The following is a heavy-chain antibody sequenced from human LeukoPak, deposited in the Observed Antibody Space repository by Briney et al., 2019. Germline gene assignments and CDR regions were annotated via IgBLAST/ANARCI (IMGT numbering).Heavy chain of an antibody. Sequence: SSETLSLTCSVSDYSISSGYYWGWIRRPPGKGLEWIGSIYHTGSPYYNSSLKSRVTISVDTSKNDFSLKLTSCTAADTAVYYCARDLRWSCPEAVYWGQGTLVTVSS. CDR3: ARDLRWSCPEAVY. D-gene: IGHD1-26*01. CDR1: DYSISSGYY. CDR2: IYHTGSP. J-gene: IGHJ4*02. V-gene: IGHV4-38-2*02.